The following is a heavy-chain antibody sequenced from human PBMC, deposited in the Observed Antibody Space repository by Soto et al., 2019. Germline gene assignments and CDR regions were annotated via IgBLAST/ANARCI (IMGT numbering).Heavy chain of an antibody. D-gene: IGHD5-12*01. CDR2: IIPVFGRP. V-gene: IGHV1-69*13. CDR1: GGTFSSFG. Sequence: SVKVSCKASGGTFSSFGISWVRQAPGQGLEWMGGIIPVFGRPNYAQRFRGRLTITADESTNTSYMELIDLTSEDTAVYYCAREASGSDFWGQGTQVPVSS. J-gene: IGHJ1*01. CDR3: AREASGSDF.